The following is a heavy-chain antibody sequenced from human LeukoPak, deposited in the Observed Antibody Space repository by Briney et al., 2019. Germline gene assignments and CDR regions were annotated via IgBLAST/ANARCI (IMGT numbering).Heavy chain of an antibody. CDR1: GFTFSSYA. V-gene: IGHV3-23*01. D-gene: IGHD6-19*01. J-gene: IGHJ4*02. CDR2: ISGSGGST. Sequence: GGSLRLSCAASGFTFSSYAMSWVRQAPGKGLEWVSAISGSGGSTYYADSVKGRFTISRDNSKNTLHLQMNSLRAEDTAVYYCAKGYSSGWYDRGYFDYWGQGTLVTVSS. CDR3: AKGYSSGWYDRGYFDY.